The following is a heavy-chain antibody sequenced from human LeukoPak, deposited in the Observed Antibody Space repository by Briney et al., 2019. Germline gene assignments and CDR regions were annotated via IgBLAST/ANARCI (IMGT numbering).Heavy chain of an antibody. CDR3: AKGPSTVTTRGYFDY. V-gene: IGHV3-23*01. Sequence: GGSLRLSCAASGFTFSSYAMSWVRQAPGKGLEWVSVISGSGGSTYYADSVKGRFTISRDKSKNTMYLHMNSLSDEDTAVYYGAKGPSTVTTRGYFDYWGQGTLVTVSS. CDR1: GFTFSSYA. CDR2: ISGSGGST. J-gene: IGHJ4*02. D-gene: IGHD4-17*01.